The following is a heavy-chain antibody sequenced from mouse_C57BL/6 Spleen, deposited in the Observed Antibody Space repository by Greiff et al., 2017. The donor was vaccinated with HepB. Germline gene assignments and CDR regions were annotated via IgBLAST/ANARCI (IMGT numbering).Heavy chain of an antibody. V-gene: IGHV1-50*01. CDR1: GYTFTSYW. CDR2: IDPSDSYT. D-gene: IGHD1-1*01. Sequence: QVQLKQPGAELVKPGASVKLSCKASGYTFTSYWMQWVKQRPGQDLEWIGEIDPSDSYTNYNQKFKGKATLTVDTSSSTAYMQLSSLTSEDSAVYYCARKGLRGFAYWGQGTLVTVSA. J-gene: IGHJ3*01. CDR3: ARKGLRGFAY.